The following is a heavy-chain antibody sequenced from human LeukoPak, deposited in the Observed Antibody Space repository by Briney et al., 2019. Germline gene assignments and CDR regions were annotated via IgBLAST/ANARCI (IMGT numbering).Heavy chain of an antibody. Sequence: GGSLRLSCAASGFTVSSNYMSWVRQAPGKGLEWVGRIKPKTDGETTEYAAPVKDRFSISRDDSKSMMYLQMNSLKTEDTAVYYCITPLPYSAQGGQGTLVTVSS. J-gene: IGHJ4*02. CDR3: ITPLPYSAQ. CDR2: IKPKTDGETT. CDR1: GFTVSSNY. V-gene: IGHV3-15*01. D-gene: IGHD2-21*01.